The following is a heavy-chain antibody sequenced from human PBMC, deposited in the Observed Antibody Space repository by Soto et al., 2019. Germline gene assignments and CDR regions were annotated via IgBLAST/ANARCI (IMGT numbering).Heavy chain of an antibody. CDR3: ATYRSGWPGYYYYGMDV. Sequence: GASEKCSCNASGYTFTSYGISSMRQATKQGLEWMGWISAYNGNTNYAQKLQGRVTMTTDTSTSTAYMELRSLRSDDTAVYYCATYRSGWPGYYYYGMDVWGQGTTVTVSS. CDR2: ISAYNGNT. J-gene: IGHJ6*02. CDR1: GYTFTSYG. V-gene: IGHV1-18*04. D-gene: IGHD6-19*01.